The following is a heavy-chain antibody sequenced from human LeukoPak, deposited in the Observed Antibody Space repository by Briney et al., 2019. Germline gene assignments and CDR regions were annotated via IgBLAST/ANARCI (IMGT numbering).Heavy chain of an antibody. Sequence: ASVKVSCKASGYTFTSYAMHWVRQAPGQRLEWIGWINVGNGNTKYSQKFQGRVTITRDTSASTAYMELSSLRSEDTAVYYCARPARYSGYDFSRDAFDIWGQGTMVTVSS. CDR1: GYTFTSYA. CDR3: ARPARYSGYDFSRDAFDI. J-gene: IGHJ3*02. D-gene: IGHD5-12*01. CDR2: INVGNGNT. V-gene: IGHV1-3*01.